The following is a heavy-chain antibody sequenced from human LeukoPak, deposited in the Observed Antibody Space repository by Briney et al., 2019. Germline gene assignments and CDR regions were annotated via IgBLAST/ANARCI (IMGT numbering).Heavy chain of an antibody. J-gene: IGHJ3*02. CDR1: GYSISSGYY. Sequence: SETLSLTCAVSGYSISSGYYWGWIRQPPGKGLEWIGSIYHIGSTYYNPSLKSRVTISVDTSKNQFSLKLSSVTAADTAVYYCARPVGLGITTRYDAFDIWGQGTMVTVSS. V-gene: IGHV4-38-2*01. D-gene: IGHD3-22*01. CDR3: ARPVGLGITTRYDAFDI. CDR2: IYHIGST.